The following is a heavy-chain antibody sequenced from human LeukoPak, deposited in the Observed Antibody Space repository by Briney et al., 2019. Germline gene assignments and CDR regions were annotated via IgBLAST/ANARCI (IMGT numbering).Heavy chain of an antibody. CDR1: GFTFSSYS. CDR3: ASLPRYGSGSYYNAEPLDY. CDR2: ISSSSSTI. Sequence: GGSLRLSCAASGFTFSSYSMNWVRQAPGKGLEWVSYISSSSSTIYYADSVKGRFTISRDNAKNSLYLQMNSLRAEDTAVYYCASLPRYGSGSYYNAEPLDYWGQGTLVTVSS. J-gene: IGHJ4*02. D-gene: IGHD3-10*01. V-gene: IGHV3-48*04.